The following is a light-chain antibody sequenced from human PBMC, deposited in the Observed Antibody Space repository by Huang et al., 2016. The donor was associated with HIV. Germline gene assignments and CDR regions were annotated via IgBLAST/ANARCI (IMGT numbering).Light chain of an antibody. CDR1: QSISNY. J-gene: IGKJ1*01. CDR2: GAS. Sequence: DIQMTQSPASLSASVGDRVTITCRATQSISNYVNWYQQKPGKAPTLLIYGASTLQRGAPSRFSGSGSGTDFTLTISSLQPEDFTTYYCQQSYNTPPTFGQGTKVEI. CDR3: QQSYNTPPT. V-gene: IGKV1-39*01.